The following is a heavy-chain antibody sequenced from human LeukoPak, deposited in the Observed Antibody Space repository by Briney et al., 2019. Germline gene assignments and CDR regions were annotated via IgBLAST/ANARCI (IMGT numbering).Heavy chain of an antibody. Sequence: GGSLRLSCAASGFTFSTYAMSWVRQAPGKGLEWISYISHSGNTIRYADSVKGRFTISRDNAKNSLYLQLNSLRDDDTAVYYCARYRVTTNDYFDYWGQGTLVTVSS. D-gene: IGHD4-17*01. J-gene: IGHJ4*02. CDR1: GFTFSTYA. CDR3: ARYRVTTNDYFDY. V-gene: IGHV3-11*01. CDR2: ISHSGNTI.